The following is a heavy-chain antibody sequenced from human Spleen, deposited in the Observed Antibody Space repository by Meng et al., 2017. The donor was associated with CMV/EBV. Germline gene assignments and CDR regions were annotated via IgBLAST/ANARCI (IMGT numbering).Heavy chain of an antibody. D-gene: IGHD4-11*01. V-gene: IGHV3-74*01. J-gene: IGHJ4*02. CDR3: ATVTTDY. CDR2: INSDGSTT. CDR1: GFTFTGYW. Sequence: GGSLRLSCAASGFTFTGYWMHWVRQVPGKGPVWVSRINSDGSTTTYADSVKGRFTISRNNAKNTLYLQMNSLRAEDTAVYYCATVTTDYWGQGTLVTVSS.